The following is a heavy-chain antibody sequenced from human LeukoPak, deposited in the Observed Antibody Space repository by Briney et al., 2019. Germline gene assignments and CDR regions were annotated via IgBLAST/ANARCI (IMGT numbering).Heavy chain of an antibody. CDR1: GGTFSSYA. CDR2: IIPIFGTA. Sequence: AASVKVPCKASGGTFSSYAISWVRQAPGQGLEWMGRIIPIFGTANYAQKFQGRVTITTDESTSTAYMELSSLRSEDTAVYYCAREGTKAGYCSSTSCSNWFDPWGQGTLVTVSS. D-gene: IGHD2-2*01. J-gene: IGHJ5*02. V-gene: IGHV1-69*05. CDR3: AREGTKAGYCSSTSCSNWFDP.